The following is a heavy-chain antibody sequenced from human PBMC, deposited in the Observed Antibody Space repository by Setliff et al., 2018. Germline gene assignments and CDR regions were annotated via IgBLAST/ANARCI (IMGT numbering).Heavy chain of an antibody. CDR2: ISSSSSTI. V-gene: IGHV3-48*01. J-gene: IGHJ4*02. Sequence: GGSLRLSCAASGFIFSFHSMNWVRQAPGKGLEWVSYISSSSSTIYYADSVKGRFTISRDNAKNSLYLQMNSLRAEDTAVYYCARDHIYRGGSWHDYFDSWGQGTLVTVSS. CDR1: GFIFSFHS. CDR3: ARDHIYRGGSWHDYFDS. D-gene: IGHD2-15*01.